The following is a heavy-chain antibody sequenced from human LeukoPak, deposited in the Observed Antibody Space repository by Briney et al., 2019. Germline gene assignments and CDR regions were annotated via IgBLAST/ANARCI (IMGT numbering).Heavy chain of an antibody. CDR3: ARDTGAAISTFDI. V-gene: IGHV6-1*01. Sequence: SQTFSLTCAISGDSVSSNSAVWNWLRQSPSRGLELLRRTYYRSKWYNDYAGLVKSRITVNPDTSKNQFYLQLNSVTPEDTAMYYCARDTGAAISTFDIWGQGTMVTVSS. D-gene: IGHD2-2*02. CDR1: GDSVSSNSAV. J-gene: IGHJ3*02. CDR2: TYYRSKWYN.